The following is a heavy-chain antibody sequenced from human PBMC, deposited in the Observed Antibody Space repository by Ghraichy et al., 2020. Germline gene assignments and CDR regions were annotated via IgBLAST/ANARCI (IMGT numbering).Heavy chain of an antibody. J-gene: IGHJ4*02. CDR2: ISNDGSNK. CDR1: GFTFSSYA. D-gene: IGHD3-3*01. Sequence: GESLNISCAASGFTFSSYAMYWVRQAPGKGLEWVAVISNDGSNKYYADSVKGRFTISRDNFKNTLYLQMNSLRAEDTAVYYCARGGATIFGVVVFDYWGQGTLVTVSS. CDR3: ARGGATIFGVVVFDY. V-gene: IGHV3-30-3*01.